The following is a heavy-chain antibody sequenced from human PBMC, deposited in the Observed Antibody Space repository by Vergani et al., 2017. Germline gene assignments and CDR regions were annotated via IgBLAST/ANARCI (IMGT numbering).Heavy chain of an antibody. D-gene: IGHD3-3*01. CDR1: GFTFSSYS. Sequence: EVQLVESGGGLVQPGRSLRLSCAASGFTFSSYSMNWVRQAPGKGLEWVSYISSSSSTIYYADSVKGRFTISRDNAKNSLYLQMNSLRAEDTAVYYCAFYDFWSGALDVWGKGTTVTVSS. CDR2: ISSSSSTI. V-gene: IGHV3-48*01. CDR3: AFYDFWSGALDV. J-gene: IGHJ6*04.